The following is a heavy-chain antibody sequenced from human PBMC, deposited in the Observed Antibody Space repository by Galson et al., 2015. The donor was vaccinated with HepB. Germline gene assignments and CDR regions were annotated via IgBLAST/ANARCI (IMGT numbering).Heavy chain of an antibody. J-gene: IGHJ4*02. CDR3: AKDPRYTAVATHGTFFDF. V-gene: IGHV3-30*02. CDR2: IRYDGSNK. CDR1: GFTFSSYA. Sequence: SLRLSCAASGFTFSSYAMHWVRQAPGKGLEWVAFIRYDGSNKYYADYVKGRFTISRDNSNNTLYLQMNSLRAEDTAVYYCAKDPRYTAVATHGTFFDFWGQGTLVTVSS. D-gene: IGHD5-12*01.